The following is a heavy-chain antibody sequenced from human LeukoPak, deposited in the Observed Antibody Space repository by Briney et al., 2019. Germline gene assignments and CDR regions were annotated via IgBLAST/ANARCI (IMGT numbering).Heavy chain of an antibody. D-gene: IGHD1-1*01. J-gene: IGHJ4*02. CDR3: VRESRPGGAMGLYHNLDY. CDR2: IKEDGTEK. Sequence: GGSLRLSCEVSGFTFSDYTMTWVRQTPGKGLEWVANIKEDGTEKNLVDSVKGRFTISRDNTKNLLYLEMNSLRGDDTAIYYCVRESRPGGAMGLYHNLDYWGQGTLVAVSS. V-gene: IGHV3-7*01. CDR1: GFTFSDYT.